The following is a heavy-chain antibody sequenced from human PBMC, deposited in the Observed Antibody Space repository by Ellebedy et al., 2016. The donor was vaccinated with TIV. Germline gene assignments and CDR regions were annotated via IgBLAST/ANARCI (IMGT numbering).Heavy chain of an antibody. Sequence: PGGSLRLSCGASGFTFSSYWMSWVRQAPGKGLEWVANIKYDGSEKYYADSVKGRFTISRDNAKNSLYLQMNSLRAEDTAVYSCARWYNELWNGFSNWGQGTLVTVSS. J-gene: IGHJ4*02. D-gene: IGHD3-3*01. V-gene: IGHV3-7*02. CDR2: IKYDGSEK. CDR1: GFTFSSYW. CDR3: ARWYNELWNGFSN.